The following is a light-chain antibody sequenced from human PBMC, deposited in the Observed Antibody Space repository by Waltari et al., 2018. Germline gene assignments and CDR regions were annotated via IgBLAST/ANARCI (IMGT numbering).Light chain of an antibody. J-gene: IGLJ3*02. CDR1: TNDLASYNY. Sequence: SALTQPRSVSGSPGQSVTISCTGTTNDLASYNYISWYQQHPGKAPKLIILDVTTRPSGVPDRLSGAKSCNTASLTIAGLRAEDEAEYYCCSYAGSYTWVFGGGTKLTVV. CDR2: DVT. V-gene: IGLV2-11*01. CDR3: CSYAGSYTWV.